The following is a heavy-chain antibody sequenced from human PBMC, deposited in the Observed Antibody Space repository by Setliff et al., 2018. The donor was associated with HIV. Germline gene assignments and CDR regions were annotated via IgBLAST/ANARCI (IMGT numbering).Heavy chain of an antibody. CDR2: IYTSGTT. CDR1: DGSVSGYS. CDR3: ARVQMAYAAFDV. Sequence: SETLSLTCSVSDGSVSGYSWSWIRQPAGKGLEWIGRIYTSGTTNYNPSLKSRVTLSVDTSKHQFSLKLSSVTAADTAVYYCARVQMAYAAFDVWDQGTMVTVSS. J-gene: IGHJ3*01. V-gene: IGHV4-4*07. D-gene: IGHD4-17*01.